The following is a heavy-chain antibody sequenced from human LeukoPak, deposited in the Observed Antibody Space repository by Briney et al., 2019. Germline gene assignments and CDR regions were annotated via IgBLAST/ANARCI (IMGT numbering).Heavy chain of an antibody. J-gene: IGHJ1*01. Sequence: GGSLRLSCAASGFTFSTYAMTWARQVPGKGPEWVSASSSGADTHYADSVKGRFTISRDNSKNTLYLQMNSLRAEDTAVYYCSKRGSDSPSCFQHWGQGTLVTVSS. CDR2: SSSGADT. CDR1: GFTFSTYA. V-gene: IGHV3-23*01. CDR3: SKRGSDSPSCFQH. D-gene: IGHD2-21*02.